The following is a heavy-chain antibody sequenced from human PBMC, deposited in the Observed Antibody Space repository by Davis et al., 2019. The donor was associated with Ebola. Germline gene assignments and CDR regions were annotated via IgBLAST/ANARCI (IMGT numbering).Heavy chain of an antibody. J-gene: IGHJ3*02. V-gene: IGHV3-23*01. Sequence: GSLRLSCAASGFTFSIFALSWVRQAPGKGLEWVSAINGRDESTYFADSVKGRFTISRDNSKNTVYLQMNSLRDEDTAIYYCAKVGGDPLPLEAFDIWGQGTKVTVSS. D-gene: IGHD2-21*01. CDR1: GFTFSIFA. CDR2: INGRDEST. CDR3: AKVGGDPLPLEAFDI.